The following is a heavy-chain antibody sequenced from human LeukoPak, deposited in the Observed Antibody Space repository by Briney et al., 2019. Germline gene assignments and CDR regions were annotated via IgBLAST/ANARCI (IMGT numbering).Heavy chain of an antibody. CDR3: VVTQKLLAFDY. Sequence: SETLSLTCAVSGGSISGRYWSWIRQPPGKGLEWIANWRYDGSPNYTPSLESRATISLDTSKNQFSLRLTSVTAADTAVYYCVVTQKLLAFDYWGQGILVTVSS. CDR2: WRYDGSP. V-gene: IGHV4-59*08. D-gene: IGHD2-21*02. CDR1: GGSISGRY. J-gene: IGHJ4*02.